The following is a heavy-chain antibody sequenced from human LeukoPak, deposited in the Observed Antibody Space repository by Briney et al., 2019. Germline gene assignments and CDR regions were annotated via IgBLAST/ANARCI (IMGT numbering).Heavy chain of an antibody. V-gene: IGHV4-59*01. CDR2: IYYSGST. CDR1: GGSISSYY. J-gene: IGHJ4*02. D-gene: IGHD3-3*01. CDR3: ARGDDFWSGYSHYFDY. Sequence: SETPSLTCTVSGGSISSYYWSWIRQPPGKGLEWIGYIYYSGSTNYNPSLKSRVTISVDTSKNQFSLKLSSVTAADTAVYYCARGDDFWSGYSHYFDYWGQGTLVTVSS.